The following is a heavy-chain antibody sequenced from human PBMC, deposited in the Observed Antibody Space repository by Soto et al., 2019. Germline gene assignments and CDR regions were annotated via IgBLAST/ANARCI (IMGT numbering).Heavy chain of an antibody. Sequence: QVHLQQWGAGLLKPSETLSLTCAVYGESFIGYYWTWIRQPPGKGLEWIGEINHRGSANYNPSLKSRVTISVDTSHNQFSLKLSSVTAADTSVYYCARTDIVTTNCFDPWGQGTLVTVSS. J-gene: IGHJ5*02. CDR2: INHRGSA. D-gene: IGHD5-12*01. CDR1: GESFIGYY. CDR3: ARTDIVTTNCFDP. V-gene: IGHV4-34*02.